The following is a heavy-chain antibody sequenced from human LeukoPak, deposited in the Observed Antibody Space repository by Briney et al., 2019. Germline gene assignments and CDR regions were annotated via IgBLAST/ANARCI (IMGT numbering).Heavy chain of an antibody. CDR1: GFTFSSYG. CDR3: AKDVSFDY. D-gene: IGHD5/OR15-5a*01. J-gene: IGHJ4*02. CDR2: ISYDGSNK. V-gene: IGHV3-30*18. Sequence: GGSLRLSCAASGFTFSSYGMHWVRQAPGKGLEWVAVISYDGSNKYYADSVKGRFTISRDNSKNTLYLQMNSLRAEDTAVYYCAKDVSFDYWGQGTLVTVSS.